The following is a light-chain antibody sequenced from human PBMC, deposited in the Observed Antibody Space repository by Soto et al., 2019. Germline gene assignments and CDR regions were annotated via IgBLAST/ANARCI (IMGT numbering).Light chain of an antibody. CDR1: QSVSSSY. V-gene: IGKV3-20*01. J-gene: IGKJ2*01. CDR3: QQYGSSPPYT. Sequence: EIVLTQSPGTLSLSPGERATLSCRASQSVSSSYLAWYQQKPGQAPRLLIYGASSRATGIPDRFSGSGSGTAFTLTISRLEPDAFAVYYCQQYGSSPPYTFGQRTKPVTK. CDR2: GAS.